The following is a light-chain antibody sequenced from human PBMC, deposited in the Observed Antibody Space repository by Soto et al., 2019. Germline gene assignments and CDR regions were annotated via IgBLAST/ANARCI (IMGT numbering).Light chain of an antibody. J-gene: IGLJ1*01. CDR1: SSNIGSNT. CDR2: SNN. CDR3: AAWDDSLNGSNYV. Sequence: QSALAQPPSASGTPGQRVTISCSGSSSNIGSNTVNWYQQLPGTAPKLLIYSNNQRPSGVPDRFSGSKSGTSASLAISGLQSEDEADYYCAAWDDSLNGSNYVFGTGTKVTV. V-gene: IGLV1-44*01.